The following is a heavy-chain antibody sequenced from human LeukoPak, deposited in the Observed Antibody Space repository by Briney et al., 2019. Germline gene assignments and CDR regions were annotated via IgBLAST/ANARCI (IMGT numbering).Heavy chain of an antibody. Sequence: SETLSLTRTVSGYSLSSGYYWGWIPQPPGKGLEWSGSIYHSESAYYNPSVKSRVTISVDTAKNQLSLKMRSVTAADTAVYYCARVATYNYGNFDYWGQGTLVTVSS. CDR1: GYSLSSGYY. J-gene: IGHJ4*01. D-gene: IGHD5-18*01. CDR2: IYHSESA. CDR3: ARVATYNYGNFDY. V-gene: IGHV4-38-2*02.